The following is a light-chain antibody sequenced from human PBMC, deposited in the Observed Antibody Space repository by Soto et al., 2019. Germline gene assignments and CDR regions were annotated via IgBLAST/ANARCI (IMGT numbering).Light chain of an antibody. CDR1: QSISSW. V-gene: IGKV1-5*03. CDR2: KAS. J-gene: IGKJ1*01. CDR3: QQYHSWT. Sequence: DIQMTQSPSTLSASVGDRVTITCRASQSISSWLAWYQQKPGKAPKLLIYKASGLESGVPSRFSGSGSGTDFTLTISSLQPDDFATYYCQQYHSWTFGQGTKVDI.